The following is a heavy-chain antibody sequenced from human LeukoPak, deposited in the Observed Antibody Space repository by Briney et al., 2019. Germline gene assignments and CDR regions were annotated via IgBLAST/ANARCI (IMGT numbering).Heavy chain of an antibody. V-gene: IGHV4-59*01. D-gene: IGHD2-2*03. CDR1: GGSISSYY. CDR2: IYYSEST. CDR3: ASGSRQGVFDP. J-gene: IGHJ5*02. Sequence: SETLTLTCTVSGGSISSYYWNWIRQPPGKGLEWIGFIYYSESTNYNPSLKSRVTISVDTSKNQFSLNLSSVTAADTAVYYCASGSRQGVFDPWGQGTLVTVSA.